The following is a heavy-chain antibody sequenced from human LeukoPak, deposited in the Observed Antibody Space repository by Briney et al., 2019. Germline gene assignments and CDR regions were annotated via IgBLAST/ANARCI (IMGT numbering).Heavy chain of an antibody. V-gene: IGHV3-30-3*01. CDR3: ARGFVLGAAKNYFDY. CDR2: ISYDGTNK. D-gene: IGHD2-21*02. CDR1: GFSFTNYA. J-gene: IGHJ4*02. Sequence: GRSLRLSCAASGFSFTNYALHWVRQAPGKGLEWVAVISYDGTNKYYADSVKGRFTISRDNSKNTLSLQMNSLRAEDTALYYCARGFVLGAAKNYFDYWGQGALVTVSS.